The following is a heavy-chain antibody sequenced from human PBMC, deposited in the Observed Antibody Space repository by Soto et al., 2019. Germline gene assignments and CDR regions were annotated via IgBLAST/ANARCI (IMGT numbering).Heavy chain of an antibody. CDR2: IYSGGST. V-gene: IGHV3-53*04. Sequence: GGSLRLSCAASGFTVSSNYMSWVRQAPGKGLEWVSVIYSGGSTYYADSVKGRFTISRHNSKNTLYLQMNSLRAEDTAVYYCARSASNYGDHFYYYYYMDVWGKGTTVTVSS. D-gene: IGHD4-17*01. CDR1: GFTVSSNY. J-gene: IGHJ6*03. CDR3: ARSASNYGDHFYYYYYMDV.